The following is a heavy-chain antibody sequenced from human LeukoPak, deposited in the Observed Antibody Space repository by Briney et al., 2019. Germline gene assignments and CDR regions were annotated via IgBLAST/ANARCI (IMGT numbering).Heavy chain of an antibody. CDR2: IYLRGNT. Sequence: SETLSLTCAISGGSISSSNWWTWVRQPPGKGLEWVGEIYLRGNTNYNPSLESRVTISVDESKTQLSLRLESVTAADTAVYYCARGSGIYGMDVWGQGTTVTVSS. CDR3: ARGSGIYGMDV. D-gene: IGHD1-14*01. CDR1: GGSISSSNW. J-gene: IGHJ6*02. V-gene: IGHV4-4*02.